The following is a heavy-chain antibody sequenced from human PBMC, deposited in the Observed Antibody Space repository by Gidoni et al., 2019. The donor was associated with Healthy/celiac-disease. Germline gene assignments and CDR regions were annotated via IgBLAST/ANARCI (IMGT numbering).Heavy chain of an antibody. CDR2: ISGSGGST. J-gene: IGHJ6*03. CDR3: AKDARVARSSPHSRLYYYMDV. CDR1: GFTFSSYA. D-gene: IGHD6-6*01. V-gene: IGHV3-23*01. Sequence: EVQLLASGGGLVQPGGSLRLSCAASGFTFSSYAMSWVRQAPGKGLEWVSAISGSGGSTYSADSVKGRFTISRDNSKNTLYLQRNSLRAEDTAVYYCAKDARVARSSPHSRLYYYMDVWGKGTTVTVSS.